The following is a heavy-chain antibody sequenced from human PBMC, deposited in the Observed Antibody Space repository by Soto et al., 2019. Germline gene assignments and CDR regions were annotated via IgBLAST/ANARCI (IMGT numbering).Heavy chain of an antibody. Sequence: VRLSCAASGFTFSSYAMSWVRQAPGKGLEWVSAISGSGGSTYYADSVKGRFTISRDNSKNTLYLQMNSLRAEDTAVYYCAKERQDRIAVAAMNWFDPWGQGLLVSSPQ. CDR2: ISGSGGST. CDR1: GFTFSSYA. D-gene: IGHD6-19*01. V-gene: IGHV3-23*01. CDR3: AKERQDRIAVAAMNWFDP. J-gene: IGHJ5*02.